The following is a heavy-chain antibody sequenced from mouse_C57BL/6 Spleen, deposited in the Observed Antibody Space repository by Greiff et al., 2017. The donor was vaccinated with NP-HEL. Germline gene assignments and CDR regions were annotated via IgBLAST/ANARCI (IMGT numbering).Heavy chain of an antibody. V-gene: IGHV1-52*01. CDR1: GYTFTSYW. Sequence: QVQLQHPGAELVRPGSSVKLSCKASGYTFTSYWMHWVKQRPIQGLEWIGNIDPSDSETHYNQKFKDKATLTVDKSSSTAYMQLSSLTSEDSAVYYCARFYDGYSDYGGQGTTLTVSS. CDR3: ARFYDGYSDY. CDR2: IDPSDSET. J-gene: IGHJ2*01. D-gene: IGHD2-3*01.